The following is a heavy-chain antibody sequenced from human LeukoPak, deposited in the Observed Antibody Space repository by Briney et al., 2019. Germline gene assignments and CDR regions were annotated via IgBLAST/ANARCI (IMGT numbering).Heavy chain of an antibody. CDR1: IESFSDHY. J-gene: IGHJ4*02. D-gene: IGHD2-2*01. V-gene: IGHV4-34*01. CDR3: ARSPATSWSNFDY. CDR2: IHHSGST. Sequence: SETLSLTCAVYIESFSDHYWTWIRQPPGKGLEWIGEIHHSGSTNYRLSLKSQVTISVDRFKNQFSLKLTSVTAADTAVYYCARSPATSWSNFDYWGQGTLVTVSS.